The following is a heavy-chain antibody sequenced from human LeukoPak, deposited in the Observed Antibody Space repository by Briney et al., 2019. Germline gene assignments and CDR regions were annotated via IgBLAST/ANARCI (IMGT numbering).Heavy chain of an antibody. J-gene: IGHJ4*02. D-gene: IGHD1-26*01. CDR2: INPSGGST. CDR1: GYSLTNYW. Sequence: GESLKISCKDSGYSLTNYWIGWVRQAPGQGLEWMGIINPSGGSTSYAQKFQGRVTMTRDTSTSTVYMELSSLRSEDTAVYYCARVGATSYYWGQGTLVTVSS. CDR3: ARVGATSYY. V-gene: IGHV1-46*01.